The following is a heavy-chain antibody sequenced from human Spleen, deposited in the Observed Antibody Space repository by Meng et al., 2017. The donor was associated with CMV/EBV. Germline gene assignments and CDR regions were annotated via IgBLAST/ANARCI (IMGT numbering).Heavy chain of an antibody. D-gene: IGHD3-3*01. CDR3: AGHDFWSGYHYYYGMDV. J-gene: IGHJ6*02. CDR2: INHSGST. CDR1: GGSISSSSYY. V-gene: IGHV4-39*07. Sequence: GSLRLSCTVSGGSISSSSYYWGWIRQPPGKGLEWIGEINHSGSTNYNPSLKSRVTISVDTSKNQFSLKLSSVTAADTAVYYCAGHDFWSGYHYYYGMDVWGQGTTVTVSS.